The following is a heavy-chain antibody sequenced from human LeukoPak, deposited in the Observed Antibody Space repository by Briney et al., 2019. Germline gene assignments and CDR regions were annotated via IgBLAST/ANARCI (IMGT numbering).Heavy chain of an antibody. CDR1: GFTFSGSA. D-gene: IGHD6-19*01. V-gene: IGHV3-73*01. J-gene: IGHJ4*02. CDR3: TTPGIAVAGTFVGH. CDR2: IRSKANSYAT. Sequence: GGSLRLSCAASGFTFSGSAMHWVRQASGKGLEWVGRIRSKANSYATAYAASVKGRFTISRDDSKNTAYLQMNSLKTEDTAVYYCTTPGIAVAGTFVGHWGQGTLVTVSS.